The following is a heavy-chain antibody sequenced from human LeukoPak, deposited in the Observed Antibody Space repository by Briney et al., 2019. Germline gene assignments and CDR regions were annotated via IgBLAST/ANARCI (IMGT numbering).Heavy chain of an antibody. D-gene: IGHD5-12*01. CDR1: GGSINTYA. Sequence: SSETLSLTCTVSGGSINTYAWTWIRQTAGKGLEWIGRISDSGSTRYNPSLKSRVTMSVDTSKNQFSLKLDSVTAADTAVYFCARGMAAAYDYNWFDPWGPGTLVTVSS. V-gene: IGHV4-4*07. CDR3: ARGMAAAYDYNWFDP. J-gene: IGHJ5*02. CDR2: ISDSGST.